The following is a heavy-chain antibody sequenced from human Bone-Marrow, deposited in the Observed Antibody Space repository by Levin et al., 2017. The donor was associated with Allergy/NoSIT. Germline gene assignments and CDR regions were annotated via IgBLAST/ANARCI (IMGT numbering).Heavy chain of an antibody. J-gene: IGHJ4*02. D-gene: IGHD5-18*01. CDR2: ISWNGVNV. V-gene: IGHV3-9*01. Sequence: GGSLRLSCAASGFTFGDHAMHWVRQVPGKGLEWVTGISWNGVNVDYVDSVKGRFTISRDNAKNSLYLQMNSLRAEDTALYYCAKVKPRCMVSDHFDYWGQGTLVTVSS. CDR3: AKVKPRCMVSDHFDY. CDR1: GFTFGDHA.